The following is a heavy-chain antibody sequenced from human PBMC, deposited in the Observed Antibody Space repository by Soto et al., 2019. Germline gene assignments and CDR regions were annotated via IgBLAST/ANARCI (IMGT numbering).Heavy chain of an antibody. Sequence: PGGSLRLSCAASGFTFSSYGMHWVRQAPGKGLEWVAVISYDGSNKYYADSVKGRFTISRDNSKNTLYLQMNSLRAEDTAVYYCAVYCTNGVCYSSGSSWAFDIWGQGTMVTVSS. CDR1: GFTFSSYG. V-gene: IGHV3-30*03. J-gene: IGHJ3*02. CDR2: ISYDGSNK. CDR3: AVYCTNGVCYSSGSSWAFDI. D-gene: IGHD2-8*01.